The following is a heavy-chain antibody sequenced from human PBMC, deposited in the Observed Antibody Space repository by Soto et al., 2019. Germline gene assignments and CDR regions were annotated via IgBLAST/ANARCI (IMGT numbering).Heavy chain of an antibody. CDR1: RFTFSSYG. V-gene: IGHV3-30*18. CDR2: ISYDGSNK. Sequence: GGSLSLSCAASRFTFSSYGMHWVRQAPGKGLEWVAVISYDGSNKYYADSVKGRFTISRDNSKNTLYLQMNSLRAEDTAVYYCAKDVVVGATTGLGNYYYYYGMDVWGQGTTVTVSS. CDR3: AKDVVVGATTGLGNYYYYYGMDV. J-gene: IGHJ6*02. D-gene: IGHD1-26*01.